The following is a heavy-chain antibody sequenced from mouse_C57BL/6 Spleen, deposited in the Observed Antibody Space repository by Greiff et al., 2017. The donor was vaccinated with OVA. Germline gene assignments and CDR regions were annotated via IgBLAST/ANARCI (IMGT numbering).Heavy chain of an antibody. D-gene: IGHD1-1*01. CDR1: GYTFTSYW. V-gene: IGHV1-53*01. J-gene: IGHJ4*01. Sequence: QVQLQQPGTELVKPGASVKLSCKASGYTFTSYWMHWVKQRPGQGLEWIGNINPCNGGTNYNEKFKGQATLTVDKSSSTAYMQLSSLTSEDSAVYYCAREDYYGSSYAMDYWGQGTSVTVSS. CDR3: AREDYYGSSYAMDY. CDR2: INPCNGGT.